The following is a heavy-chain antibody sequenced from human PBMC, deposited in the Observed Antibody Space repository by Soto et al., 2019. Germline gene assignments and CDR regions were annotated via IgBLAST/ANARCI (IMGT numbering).Heavy chain of an antibody. Sequence: QVQLVQSGAEVKKPGASVKVSCKASGYTFTSYDINWVRQATGQGLEWMGWMNPNNGNTGYAQMFQGRVTMTRNTSISTAYMELSSLRSEDTAVYYCARQYYDFWSGYNYGMDVWGQGTTVTVSS. CDR1: GYTFTSYD. D-gene: IGHD3-3*01. CDR3: ARQYYDFWSGYNYGMDV. CDR2: MNPNNGNT. V-gene: IGHV1-8*01. J-gene: IGHJ6*02.